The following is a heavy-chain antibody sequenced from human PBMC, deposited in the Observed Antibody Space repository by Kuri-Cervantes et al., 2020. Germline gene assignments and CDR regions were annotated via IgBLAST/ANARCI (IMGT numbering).Heavy chain of an antibody. V-gene: IGHV4-59*12. D-gene: IGHD2-2*01. CDR1: GGSFSGYY. CDR2: IYYSGST. J-gene: IGHJ5*02. Sequence: GSLRLSCAVYGGSFSGYYWSWIRQPPGKGLEWIGYIYYSGSTNYNPSLKSRVTISVDTSKNQFSLKLSSVTAADTAVYYCARGPDIVVVPAAMAGGTNWFDPWGQGTLVTVSS. CDR3: ARGPDIVVVPAAMAGGTNWFDP.